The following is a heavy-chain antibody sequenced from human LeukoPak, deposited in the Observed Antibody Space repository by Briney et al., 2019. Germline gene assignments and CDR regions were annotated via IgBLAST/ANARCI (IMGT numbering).Heavy chain of an antibody. Sequence: GGSLTLSCAASGFTFSGSTMHWVRQASGKGLEWLGHIRGKGNNYATAYAESVKGRFTISRDDSKNTAYLQMNSLKTEDTAVYYCGNCDSATCPGLWFDPWGQGTLVTVSS. CDR3: GNCDSATCPGLWFDP. CDR1: GFTFSGST. J-gene: IGHJ5*02. CDR2: IRGKGNNYAT. V-gene: IGHV3-73*01. D-gene: IGHD2-2*01.